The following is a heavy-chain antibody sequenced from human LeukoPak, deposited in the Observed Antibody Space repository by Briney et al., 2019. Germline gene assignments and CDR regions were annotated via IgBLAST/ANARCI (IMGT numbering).Heavy chain of an antibody. CDR2: IYYSGST. CDR3: ARWSSSSTSRYYYGMDV. J-gene: IGHJ6*02. Sequence: PSETLSLTCTVSGGSISSYYWSWIRQPPGKGLEWIGYIYYSGSTNYNPSLKSRVTISVDTSKNQFSLKLSSVTAADTAVYYCARWSSSSTSRYYYGMDVWGQGTTVTVSS. D-gene: IGHD6-6*01. V-gene: IGHV4-59*08. CDR1: GGSISSYY.